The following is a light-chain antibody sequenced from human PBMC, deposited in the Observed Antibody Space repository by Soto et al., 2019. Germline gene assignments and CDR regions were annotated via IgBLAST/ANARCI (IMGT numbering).Light chain of an antibody. CDR2: GAS. CDR3: QQYNNWPG. CDR1: QRVSTY. V-gene: IGKV3-15*01. J-gene: IGKJ1*01. Sequence: EIVLTQSPATLSLSPGDTATLSCRATQRVSTYLAWYQQKPGQAPRLLIYGASTRATGIPARFSGSGSGTEFTLTISSLQSEDFAVYYCQQYNNWPGIGQGTKVDIK.